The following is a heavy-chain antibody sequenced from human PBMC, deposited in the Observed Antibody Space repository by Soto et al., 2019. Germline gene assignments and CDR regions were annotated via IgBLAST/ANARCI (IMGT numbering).Heavy chain of an antibody. CDR2: IGNKADRYPT. CDR3: TTPRDSGSYSAFDV. Sequence: DVLLVESGGGLVQPGGSLRLSCAVSGFTFSDHYIDWVRQAPGKGLEWIGRIGNKADRYPTEYAASVKGRIIVSRDDSKNSVYLQMNSLKIEDTAVYYCTTPRDSGSYSAFDVWGQGTMVTVSS. CDR1: GFTFSDHY. D-gene: IGHD1-26*01. J-gene: IGHJ3*01. V-gene: IGHV3-72*01.